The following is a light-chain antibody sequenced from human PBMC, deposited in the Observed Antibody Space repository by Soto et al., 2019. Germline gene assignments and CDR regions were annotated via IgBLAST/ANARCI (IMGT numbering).Light chain of an antibody. CDR1: QSVSSN. V-gene: IGKV3-15*01. Sequence: EKVMTQSPATLSVSLGERATLSCRASQSVSSNLAWFQQKPGQAPRLLMYGASTRATGIPAMFSGSGSGTEFTLTISSLQSEDCAVYYCQQYNDWPLTFGGGTKVEIK. J-gene: IGKJ4*01. CDR2: GAS. CDR3: QQYNDWPLT.